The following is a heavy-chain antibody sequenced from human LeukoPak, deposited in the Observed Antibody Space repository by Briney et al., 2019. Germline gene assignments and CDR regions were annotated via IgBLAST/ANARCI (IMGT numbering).Heavy chain of an antibody. CDR3: ARGLGTTVTNEYYYDSSGYYDGGLDY. CDR1: GFTFSSYT. Sequence: GGSLRLSCSASGFTFSSYTMNWVRQAPGKGLEWVSSISGRSTYIFYADSVKGRFTISRENAKNSLSLQTNSLRAEDTAVYYCARGLGTTVTNEYYYDSSGYYDGGLDYWGQGTLVTVSS. D-gene: IGHD3-22*01. J-gene: IGHJ4*02. V-gene: IGHV3-21*01. CDR2: ISGRSTYI.